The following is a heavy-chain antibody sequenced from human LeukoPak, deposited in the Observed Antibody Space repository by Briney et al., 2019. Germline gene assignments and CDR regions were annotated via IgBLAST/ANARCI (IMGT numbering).Heavy chain of an antibody. CDR2: TSSDLNAK. V-gene: IGHV3-30-3*01. CDR1: GFTFRNYV. Sequence: GGSLRLSCAASGFTFRNYVIHWVRQAPGKGLEWVAVTSSDLNAKLYADSVKGRFTISRDNSRSTLYSQMNSLRPEDTAIYYCAREGYYGSGSPPSLYFDYWGQGTLVTVSS. J-gene: IGHJ4*02. D-gene: IGHD3-10*01. CDR3: AREGYYGSGSPPSLYFDY.